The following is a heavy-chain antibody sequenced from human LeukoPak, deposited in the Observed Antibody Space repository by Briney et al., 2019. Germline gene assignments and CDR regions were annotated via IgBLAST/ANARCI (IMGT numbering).Heavy chain of an antibody. CDR2: IYYSGSS. D-gene: IGHD5-24*01. J-gene: IGHJ4*02. V-gene: IGHV4-31*03. CDR1: GGSINNGGYY. Sequence: SETLSLTCTVSGGSINNGGYYWSWIRQHPGKGLEWIGHIYYSGSSYYNPSLRSRVTISVDTSKNHFSLKLSSVTAADTAVYYCARNRDGYNSFDYWGQGTLVTVSS. CDR3: ARNRDGYNSFDY.